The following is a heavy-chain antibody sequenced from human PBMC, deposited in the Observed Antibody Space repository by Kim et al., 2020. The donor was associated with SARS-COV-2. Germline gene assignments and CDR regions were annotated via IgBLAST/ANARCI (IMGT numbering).Heavy chain of an antibody. J-gene: IGHJ3*02. D-gene: IGHD2-2*01. Sequence: AGQFQGRVTIAADESTSTAYMELSSLGAEDTAVYYCARGSTSCRDAFDIWGQGTMVTVSS. V-gene: IGHV1-69*01. CDR3: ARGSTSCRDAFDI.